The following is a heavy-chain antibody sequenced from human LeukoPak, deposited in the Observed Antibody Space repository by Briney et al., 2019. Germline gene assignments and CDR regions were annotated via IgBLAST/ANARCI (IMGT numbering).Heavy chain of an antibody. Sequence: GGSLRLSCAASGFTFSNYGMHWVRQAPGKGLEWVAFIRYDGSNKYYADSVKGRFTISRDNAKNTSYLQMNSLRPEDTAVYYCAKDLAYCDAGDCYWGQGTLVTVSS. V-gene: IGHV3-30*02. CDR3: AKDLAYCDAGDCY. J-gene: IGHJ4*02. CDR2: IRYDGSNK. CDR1: GFTFSNYG. D-gene: IGHD2-21*02.